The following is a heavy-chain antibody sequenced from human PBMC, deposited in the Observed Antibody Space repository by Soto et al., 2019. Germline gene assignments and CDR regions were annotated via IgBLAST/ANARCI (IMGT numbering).Heavy chain of an antibody. CDR2: IYYSGSP. J-gene: IGHJ2*01. Sequence: SQTCTVSGDSLNMYCCRWIRLPPAKGLEWIGYIYYSGSPNYNPSLKSRVTISVDTSTNQFSLKLSSVTAADTAVYYCARGTGQLGRPYSSAYW. D-gene: IGHD6-6*01. CDR1: GDSLNMYC. V-gene: IGHV4-59*01. CDR3: ARGTGQLGRPYSSAYW.